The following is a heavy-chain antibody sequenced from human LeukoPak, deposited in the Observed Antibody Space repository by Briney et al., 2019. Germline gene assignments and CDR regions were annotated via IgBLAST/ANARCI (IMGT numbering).Heavy chain of an antibody. V-gene: IGHV3-30*18. CDR2: ISSDGSNT. CDR1: GFTFSAYD. D-gene: IGHD3-22*01. CDR3: AKGLHYYDSSGYNRGFDY. Sequence: GGSLRLSCVASGFTFSAYDMHWVRQAPGKGLEWVAVISSDGSNTFFADSVKGRFTVSRDNSNNTLYLQMNSLRTEDTAVFYCAKGLHYYDSSGYNRGFDYWGQGTLVTVSS. J-gene: IGHJ4*02.